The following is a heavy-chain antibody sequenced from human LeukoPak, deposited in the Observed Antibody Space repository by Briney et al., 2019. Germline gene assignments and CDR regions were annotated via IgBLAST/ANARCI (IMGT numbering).Heavy chain of an antibody. CDR3: ARDYSSSSQYAFDI. CDR1: GGSISTYY. CDR2: IYYSGST. Sequence: SETLSLTCTVSGGSISTYYWSWIRXPPGKXXEWIGYIYYSGSTNHNPSLKSRVTISLDTSKNQFSLKLSSVTAADTAVYYCARDYSSSSQYAFDIWGQGTMVTVSS. D-gene: IGHD6-13*01. V-gene: IGHV4-59*01. J-gene: IGHJ3*02.